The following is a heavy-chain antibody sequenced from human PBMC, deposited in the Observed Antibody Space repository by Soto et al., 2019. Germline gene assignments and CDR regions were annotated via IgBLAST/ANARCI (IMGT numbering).Heavy chain of an antibody. CDR2: IDTAGDT. J-gene: IGHJ3*02. D-gene: IGHD3-16*02. V-gene: IGHV3-13*01. CDR1: GFTFSSYD. CDR3: ASSRRDGMRGIWESYRLNSFDI. Sequence: EVQLVESGGGLVQPGGSLRLSCAASGFTFSSYDMHWVRQATGKELEWVSAIDTAGDTYFPDSVKDRFTISRENANNTLYLQMSSLAAGDAAVYYCASSRRDGMRGIWESYRLNSFDIWGQVRMVTVSS.